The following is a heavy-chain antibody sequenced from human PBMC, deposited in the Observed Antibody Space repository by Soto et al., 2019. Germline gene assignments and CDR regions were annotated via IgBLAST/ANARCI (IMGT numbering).Heavy chain of an antibody. CDR2: INAGNGNT. CDR3: ARDLGGWPDY. D-gene: IGHD6-19*01. CDR1: GYTFTSYA. V-gene: IGHV1-3*01. Sequence: QVQLVQSGAEVKKPGASVKVSCKTSGYTFTSYAMHWVRQAPGQRLEWMGGINAGNGNTKYSQKFQGRVTITIDTSASTAYMELSSLRSEDTAIYYCARDLGGWPDYWGQGTMVTVSS. J-gene: IGHJ4*02.